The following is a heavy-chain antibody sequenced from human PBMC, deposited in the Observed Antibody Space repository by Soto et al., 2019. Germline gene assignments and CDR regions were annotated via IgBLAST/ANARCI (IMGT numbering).Heavy chain of an antibody. D-gene: IGHD6-6*01. CDR2: ISAYNGNT. V-gene: IGHV1-18*04. Sequence: QVQLVQSGAEVKKPGASVKVSCKASGYTFTSYGISWVRQAPGQGLEWMGWISAYNGNTNYAQKLQGRVTMTTDTSTSTDYMELRSLRSDDTAVYYCARIGVYSSSSGRGYYFDYWGQGTLVTVSS. CDR3: ARIGVYSSSSGRGYYFDY. CDR1: GYTFTSYG. J-gene: IGHJ4*02.